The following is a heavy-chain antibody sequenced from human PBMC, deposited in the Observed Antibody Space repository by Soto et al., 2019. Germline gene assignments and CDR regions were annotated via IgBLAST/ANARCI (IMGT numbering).Heavy chain of an antibody. J-gene: IGHJ4*02. CDR3: ASWNLEAVFVVDFDY. V-gene: IGHV3-30-3*01. CDR2: ISYDGSNK. D-gene: IGHD1-1*01. Sequence: GGSLRLSCAASGFTFSSYAMHWVRQAPGKGLEWVAVISYDGSNKYYADSVKGRFTISRDNSKNTLYLQMNSLRAEDTAVYYCASWNLEAVFVVDFDYWGQGTLVTVSS. CDR1: GFTFSSYA.